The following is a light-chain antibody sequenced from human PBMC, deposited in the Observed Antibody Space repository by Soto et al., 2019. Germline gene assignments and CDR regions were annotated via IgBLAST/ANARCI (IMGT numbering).Light chain of an antibody. CDR1: QSVSSN. CDR3: QQRSNWS. J-gene: IGKJ5*01. CDR2: DAS. V-gene: IGKV3-11*01. Sequence: EIVMTQSPATLSVSPGERATLSCRASQSVSSNLAWYQQKPGQAPRLLIYDASNRATGIPARFSGSGSGTDFTLTISSLEPEDFAVYYCQQRSNWSFGQGTRLEIK.